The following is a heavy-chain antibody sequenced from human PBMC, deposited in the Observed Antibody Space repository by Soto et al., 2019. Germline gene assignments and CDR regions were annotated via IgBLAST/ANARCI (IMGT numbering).Heavy chain of an antibody. V-gene: IGHV3-30*18. CDR2: ISYDGHIQ. D-gene: IGHD4-17*01. CDR1: GFTFSSYA. CDR3: AKTGRDYGDSPNDY. J-gene: IGHJ4*02. Sequence: QVQLVESGGGVVQPGRSLRLSCAASGFTFSSYAMHWVRQAPGKGLEWVALISYDGHIQYYGDPVKGRFTISRDNSKNTLYLQRNNLRGEDTAMYYCAKTGRDYGDSPNDYWGQGTLVTVSS.